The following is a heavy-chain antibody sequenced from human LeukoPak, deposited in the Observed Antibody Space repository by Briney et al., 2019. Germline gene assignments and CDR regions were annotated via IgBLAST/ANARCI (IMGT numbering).Heavy chain of an antibody. CDR2: ISGSGRTI. CDR1: GFTFSTYE. J-gene: IGHJ4*01. Sequence: GGSLRLSCAASGFTFSTYEMNWVRQAPGKGLEWVSYISGSGRTIYYADSVKGRFTISRDNAKNSLYLQMNSLRTEDTAVYYCASSTAIGCWGQGILVSVSS. V-gene: IGHV3-48*03. CDR3: ASSTAIGC.